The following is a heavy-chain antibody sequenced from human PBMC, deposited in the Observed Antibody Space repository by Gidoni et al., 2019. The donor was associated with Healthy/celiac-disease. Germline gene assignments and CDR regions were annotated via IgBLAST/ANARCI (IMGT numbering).Heavy chain of an antibody. V-gene: IGHV4-39*07. D-gene: IGHD2-2*02. J-gene: IGHJ4*02. CDR1: GGSISSSSYY. Sequence: QLQLQESGPGLVKPSEPLSLTCTVSGGSISSSSYYWGWIRQPPGKGLEWIGSIYYSGSTYYNPSLKSRVTISVDTSKNQFSLKLSSVTAADTAVYYCARVDVVVPAAIRFDYWGQGTLVTVSS. CDR2: IYYSGST. CDR3: ARVDVVVPAAIRFDY.